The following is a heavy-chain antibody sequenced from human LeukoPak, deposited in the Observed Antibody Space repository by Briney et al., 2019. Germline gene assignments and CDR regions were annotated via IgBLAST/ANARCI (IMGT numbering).Heavy chain of an antibody. V-gene: IGHV1-2*02. CDR1: GYSFTAYY. CDR3: ARDLIVVVNPKPEYFQH. Sequence: ASVKASCKASGYSFTAYYIHWVRQAPGQGLEWMGWINPNSGGTNYAQKFQGRVTMTRDMSISTVYMELSRLRSDDTAVYYCARDLIVVVNPKPEYFQHWGQGTLVTVSS. CDR2: INPNSGGT. J-gene: IGHJ1*01. D-gene: IGHD3-22*01.